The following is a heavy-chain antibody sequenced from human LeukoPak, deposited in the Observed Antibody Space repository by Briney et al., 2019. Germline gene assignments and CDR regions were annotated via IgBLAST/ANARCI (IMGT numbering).Heavy chain of an antibody. J-gene: IGHJ4*01. CDR1: GFTFTDYW. V-gene: IGHV3-7*01. Sequence: PGGSMRLSCAVSGFTFTDYWMNWVRQAPGKGLEWVASIRQDGGEKSYVDSVKGRFTISRDTTKSSLYLQINSLRAEDTAVYYCARDGTAAGLYFDLWGQGTLVTVSS. CDR3: ARDGTAAGLYFDL. CDR2: IRQDGGEK. D-gene: IGHD6-13*01.